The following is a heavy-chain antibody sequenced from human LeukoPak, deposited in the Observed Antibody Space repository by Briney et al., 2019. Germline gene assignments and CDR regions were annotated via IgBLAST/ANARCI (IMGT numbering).Heavy chain of an antibody. Sequence: ASVKVSCKASGYTFTSYDINWVRQATGQGLEWMGWMNPNSGNTGYAQKFQGRVTITRNTSISTAYMELRSLRSDDTAVYYCARDRGYYYDSSGYYPDAFDIWGQGTMVTVSS. V-gene: IGHV1-8*03. CDR1: GYTFTSYD. J-gene: IGHJ3*02. CDR2: MNPNSGNT. D-gene: IGHD3-22*01. CDR3: ARDRGYYYDSSGYYPDAFDI.